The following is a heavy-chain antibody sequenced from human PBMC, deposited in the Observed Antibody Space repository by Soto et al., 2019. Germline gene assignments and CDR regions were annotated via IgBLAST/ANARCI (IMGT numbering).Heavy chain of an antibody. V-gene: IGHV3-23*01. Sequence: GGSLRLSCAASGFTFSSYAMSWVRQAPGKGLEWVSAISGSGGSTYYADSVKGRFTISRDNSKNTLYLQMNSLRAEDTAVYYCAKAHKPSITIFGVVSINSYGMDVWGQGTTVTVSS. CDR3: AKAHKPSITIFGVVSINSYGMDV. D-gene: IGHD3-3*01. J-gene: IGHJ6*02. CDR2: ISGSGGST. CDR1: GFTFSSYA.